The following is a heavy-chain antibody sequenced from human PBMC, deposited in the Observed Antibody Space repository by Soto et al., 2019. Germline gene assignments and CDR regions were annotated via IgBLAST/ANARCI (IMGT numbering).Heavy chain of an antibody. V-gene: IGHV4-30-4*01. CDR3: ARDPRGYDMAMLRHGYFDL. CDR1: GGSISSGDYY. J-gene: IGHJ2*01. CDR2: IYYSGST. D-gene: IGHD5-12*01. Sequence: SEPLSLTCTVSGGSISSGDYYWSWIRQPPGKGLEWIGYIYYSGSTYYNPSLKSRVTISVDTSKNQFSLKLSSVTAADTAVYYCARDPRGYDMAMLRHGYFDLWGRGTLVTVS.